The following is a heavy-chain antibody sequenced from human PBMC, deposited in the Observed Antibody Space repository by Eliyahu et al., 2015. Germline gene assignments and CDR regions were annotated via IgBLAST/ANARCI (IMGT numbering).Heavy chain of an antibody. J-gene: IGHJ1*01. V-gene: IGHV3-21*01. D-gene: IGHD3-22*01. CDR2: ITSGSSFI. CDR3: ARGDYYDREEGIQH. Sequence: EVQLVESGGGLFKPGGSLRLSCAASGFPFRTYTMTWVRQAPGKGLQWVSSITSGSSFIYSADAVKGRFSISRDNDRNSLYLQMHSLTAEDTAVYYCARGDYYDREEGIQHWGQGTLVTVSS. CDR1: GFPFRTYT.